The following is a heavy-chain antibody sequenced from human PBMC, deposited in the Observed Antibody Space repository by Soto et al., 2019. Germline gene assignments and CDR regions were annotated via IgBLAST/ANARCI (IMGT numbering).Heavy chain of an antibody. CDR3: AREGGYNAFDI. V-gene: IGHV3-33*01. Sequence: GGSLRLSCAASGSTFSSYGMHWVRQAPGKGLEWVAVIWYDGSNKYYADSVKGRFTISRDNSKNTLYLQMNSLRAEDTAVYYCAREGGYNAFDIWGQGTMVTVSS. J-gene: IGHJ3*02. D-gene: IGHD3-10*01. CDR2: IWYDGSNK. CDR1: GSTFSSYG.